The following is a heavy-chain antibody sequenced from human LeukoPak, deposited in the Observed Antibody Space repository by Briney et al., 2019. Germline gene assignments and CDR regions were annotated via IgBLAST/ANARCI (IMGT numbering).Heavy chain of an antibody. D-gene: IGHD3-9*01. Sequence: GGSLRLSCAASGFSLSRYWMHWVRQAPGTGLVWVSYIDNDGTDTNYADSVRGRFTVSRDNAKNTLYLQMNGLRAEDTAVYYCTRGGFDHNMDVWGKGTTVT. CDR1: GFSLSRYW. CDR3: TRGGFDHNMDV. J-gene: IGHJ6*03. V-gene: IGHV3-74*01. CDR2: IDNDGTDT.